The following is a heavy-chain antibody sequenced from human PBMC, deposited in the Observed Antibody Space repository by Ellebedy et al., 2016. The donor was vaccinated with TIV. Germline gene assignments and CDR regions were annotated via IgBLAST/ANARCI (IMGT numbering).Heavy chain of an antibody. CDR1: GLTFSSHA. Sequence: PGGSLRLSCAASGLTFSSHAMSWVRQAPGKGLAWVSVIFSAADGGETHYADSVKGRFTISRDSSKNTLYLQMNSLRAEDTAVYYCARDAAGNGGKLDYWGQGALVTVSS. CDR3: ARDAAGNGGKLDY. D-gene: IGHD4-23*01. J-gene: IGHJ4*02. V-gene: IGHV3-23*03. CDR2: IFSAADGGET.